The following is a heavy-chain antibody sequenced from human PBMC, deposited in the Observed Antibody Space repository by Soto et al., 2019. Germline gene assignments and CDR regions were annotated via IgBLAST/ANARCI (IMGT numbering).Heavy chain of an antibody. CDR2: IYYGGNT. CDR3: ALSSSPLYYAMDV. Sequence: QVQLQESGPGLVKPSQTLSLTCTVSGGSISSGGYYWTWIRQHPGKGLEWIGYIYYGGNTYYNPYLRSRVTISEDTSKNQFSLKLSSVTAADTAVYYCALSSSPLYYAMDVWGQGTTVTVSS. CDR1: GGSISSGGYY. D-gene: IGHD2-15*01. J-gene: IGHJ6*02. V-gene: IGHV4-31*03.